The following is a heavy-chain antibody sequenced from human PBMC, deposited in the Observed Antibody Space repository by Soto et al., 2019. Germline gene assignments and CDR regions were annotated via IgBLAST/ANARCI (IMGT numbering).Heavy chain of an antibody. V-gene: IGHV4-59*08. Sequence: SETLPLTCTVSDGSISSYYWSWIRQPPGKGLEWIGYIYYSGSTDHNPSLKSRVTISVDTSKNQFSLKLSSVTAADTAVYFCARHWYGSGTHYPFDSWGQGTLVTVSS. CDR3: ARHWYGSGTHYPFDS. CDR1: DGSISSYY. CDR2: IYYSGST. J-gene: IGHJ4*02. D-gene: IGHD3-10*01.